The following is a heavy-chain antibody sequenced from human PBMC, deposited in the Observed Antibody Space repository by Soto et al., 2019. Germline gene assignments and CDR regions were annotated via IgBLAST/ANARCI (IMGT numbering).Heavy chain of an antibody. Sequence: QVQLVQSGAEVKKPGASVKVSCKASGYTFTSYYMHWVRQAPGKGLEWMGIINPSGASTSYAQKFQGRVTMTRDTSTSTVYMELSSLRSEDTAVYYCARVYPPIDYDSLTGYYRPPYYFDYWGQGTLVTVSS. D-gene: IGHD3-9*01. CDR3: ARVYPPIDYDSLTGYYRPPYYFDY. J-gene: IGHJ4*02. CDR2: INPSGAST. CDR1: GYTFTSYY. V-gene: IGHV1-46*01.